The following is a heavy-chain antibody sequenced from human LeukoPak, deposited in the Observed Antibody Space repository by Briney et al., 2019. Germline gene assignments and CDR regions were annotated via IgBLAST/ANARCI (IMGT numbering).Heavy chain of an antibody. J-gene: IGHJ4*02. CDR1: GFTFSNYW. D-gene: IGHD4-23*01. CDR3: ARDYGGSSPFDY. Sequence: GGSLRLSCAASGFTFSNYWMSWVRQAPGKGLEWVANIKQDGSEKYYMDSVKGRFTISRDNAKNSLYLQMNSLRAEDTAVYYCARDYGGSSPFDYWGQGTLVTVSS. V-gene: IGHV3-7*01. CDR2: IKQDGSEK.